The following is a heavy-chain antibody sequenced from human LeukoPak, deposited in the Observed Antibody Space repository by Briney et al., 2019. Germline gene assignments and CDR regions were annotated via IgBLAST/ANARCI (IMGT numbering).Heavy chain of an antibody. CDR1: GFTFSSYA. Sequence: GGSLRLSCAASGFTFSSYAMHWVRQAPGKGLEWVSFIRYDGSNKYYADSVKGRLTISRDNSKNTLYLQMNSLRPEDTAVYYCAKEEGPRVDYWGQGTLVTVSS. CDR2: IRYDGSNK. V-gene: IGHV3-30*02. CDR3: AKEEGPRVDY. J-gene: IGHJ4*02.